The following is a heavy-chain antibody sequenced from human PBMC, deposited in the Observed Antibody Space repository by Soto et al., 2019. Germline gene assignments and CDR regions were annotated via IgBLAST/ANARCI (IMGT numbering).Heavy chain of an antibody. CDR1: GFPLSTYG. J-gene: IGHJ6*02. CDR3: ARIRGYWYGLDV. V-gene: IGHV3-23*01. Sequence: EVQLLESGGGLVQPGGSLRLSCAASGFPLSTYGMTWVRQAPGKGREWVSAITGTGGNTYYVDSVKGRFTSSRDNSKNMLYLQVNSLRVEDTAVYYCARIRGYWYGLDVWGQGTTVTVSS. CDR2: ITGTGGNT.